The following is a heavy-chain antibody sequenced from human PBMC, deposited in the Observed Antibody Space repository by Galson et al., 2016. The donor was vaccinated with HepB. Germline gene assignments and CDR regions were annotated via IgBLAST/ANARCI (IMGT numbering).Heavy chain of an antibody. Sequence: SLRLSCAASGFTFTTYSMNWVRQAPGKGLEWVSTISGAGHSAYYADSVKGRFTVSRDNSKTTLYLLLSSLTIDDSAIYYCAKPAQVLSSSDNYYFESWGQGTLVVVSS. CDR3: AKPAQVLSSSDNYYFES. CDR2: ISGAGHSA. V-gene: IGHV3-23*01. D-gene: IGHD6-6*01. CDR1: GFTFTTYS. J-gene: IGHJ4*02.